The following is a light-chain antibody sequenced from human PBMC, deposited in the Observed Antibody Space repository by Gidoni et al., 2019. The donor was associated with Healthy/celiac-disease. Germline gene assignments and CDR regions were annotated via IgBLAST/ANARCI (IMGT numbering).Light chain of an antibody. CDR3: QAWDSSTWV. V-gene: IGLV3-1*01. CDR1: KLGDKY. J-gene: IGLJ1*01. Sequence: SYELTQPTSVSVSPGQTASITCSGDKLGDKYACWYQQKPGQSPVLVIYQDSKRPSGIPERFSGSNSGNTATLTISGTQAMDEADYYCQAWDSSTWVFGTGTKVTVL. CDR2: QDS.